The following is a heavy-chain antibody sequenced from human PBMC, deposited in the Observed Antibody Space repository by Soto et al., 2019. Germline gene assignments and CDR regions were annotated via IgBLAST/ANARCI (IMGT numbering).Heavy chain of an antibody. CDR1: GGSISSYY. CDR3: ASNYGSGSYYREYYYYGMDV. D-gene: IGHD3-10*01. Sequence: SETLSLTCTVSGGSISSYYWSWIRQPPGKGLEWIGYIYYSGSTNYNPSLKSRVIISVDTSKNQFSLKLSSVTAADTAVYYCASNYGSGSYYREYYYYGMDVWGQGTTVTVSS. CDR2: IYYSGST. J-gene: IGHJ6*02. V-gene: IGHV4-59*01.